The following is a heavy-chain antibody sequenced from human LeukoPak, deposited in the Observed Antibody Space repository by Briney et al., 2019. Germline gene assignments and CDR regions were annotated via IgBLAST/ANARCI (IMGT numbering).Heavy chain of an antibody. CDR1: GGSFSGYY. Sequence: SETLSLTCVVYGGSFSGYYWSWIRQPPGKGLEWIGEINYSGSTNYNPSLKSRVTISVDTSKNQFSLKLSSVTAADTAVYYCAREVGAPDYWGQGTLVTVSS. D-gene: IGHD1-26*01. V-gene: IGHV4-34*01. CDR3: AREVGAPDY. J-gene: IGHJ4*02. CDR2: INYSGST.